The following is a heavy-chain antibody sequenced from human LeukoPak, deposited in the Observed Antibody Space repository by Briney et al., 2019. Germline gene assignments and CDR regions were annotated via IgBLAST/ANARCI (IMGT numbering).Heavy chain of an antibody. CDR2: ISWNSGSI. CDR1: GFTFDDYA. CDR3: ARGQPGYYYYGMDV. D-gene: IGHD1-1*01. J-gene: IGHJ6*02. Sequence: PGRSLRLSCAASGFTFDDYAMHWVRQAPGKGLEWVSGISWNSGSIGYADSVKGRFTISRDNAKNSLYLQMNSLRAEDTAVYHCARGQPGYYYYGMDVWGQGTTVTVSS. V-gene: IGHV3-9*01.